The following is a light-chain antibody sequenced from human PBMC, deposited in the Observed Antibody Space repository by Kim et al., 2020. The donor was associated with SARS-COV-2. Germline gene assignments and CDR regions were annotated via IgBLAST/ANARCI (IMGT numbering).Light chain of an antibody. V-gene: IGLV4-69*01. CDR3: QTWDTGIRV. J-gene: IGLJ2*01. Sequence: AAVQLTCTPRRGLSDTFIAWLQQQPEKGPRYLMKVNSDGRHDRGDGIPDRFSGSRSGAERYLTISSLQSEDEADYYCQTWDTGIRVFGGGTQLTVL. CDR2: VNSDGRH. CDR1: RGLSDTF.